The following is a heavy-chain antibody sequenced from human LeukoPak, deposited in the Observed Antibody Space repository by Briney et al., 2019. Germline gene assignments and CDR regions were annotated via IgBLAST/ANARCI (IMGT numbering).Heavy chain of an antibody. J-gene: IGHJ4*02. CDR1: GFTFSSYA. Sequence: GGSLRLSCAASGFTFSSYAMHWIRQAPGKGLEWVAVISYDGSNKYYADSVKGRFTISRDNSKNTLYLQMNSLRAEDTAVYYCARVGIAVAGSFDYWGQGTLVTVSS. V-gene: IGHV3-30*04. CDR2: ISYDGSNK. D-gene: IGHD6-19*01. CDR3: ARVGIAVAGSFDY.